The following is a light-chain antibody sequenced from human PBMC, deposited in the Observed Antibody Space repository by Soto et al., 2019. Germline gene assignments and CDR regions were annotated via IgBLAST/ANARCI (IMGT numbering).Light chain of an antibody. J-gene: IGKJ1*01. CDR2: AAS. V-gene: IGKV1-39*01. CDR1: QGISSC. Sequence: DIQMTQSPSSVSASVGDRVTITCRASQGISSCLNWYQQKPGKAPKLLIYAASSLQSGVPSRFSSGGAATADFPIISSLQPAEFGTYYCRQRYNTPPRTFGEGTKVEIK. CDR3: RQRYNTPPRT.